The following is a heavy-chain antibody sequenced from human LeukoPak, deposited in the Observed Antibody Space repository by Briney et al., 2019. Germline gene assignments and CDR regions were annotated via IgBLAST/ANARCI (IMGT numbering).Heavy chain of an antibody. D-gene: IGHD6-13*01. CDR3: ARTYSSSWYRIDY. V-gene: IGHV3-23*01. CDR1: GFSFSSYA. Sequence: GGSLRLSCAASGFSFSSYAMSWVRQAPGKGLEWVSVISGSGGSTYYADSVKGRFTISRDNSKNTLYLQMNSLRAEDTAVYCCARTYSSSWYRIDYWGQGTLVTVSS. J-gene: IGHJ4*02. CDR2: ISGSGGST.